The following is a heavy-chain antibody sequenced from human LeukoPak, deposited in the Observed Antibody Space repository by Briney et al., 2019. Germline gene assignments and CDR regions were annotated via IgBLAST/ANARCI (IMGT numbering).Heavy chain of an antibody. CDR3: ARGRQDVTMIVVIMTAVSYYLDV. J-gene: IGHJ6*03. Sequence: PSETLSLTCAAYGGSFSGYYWTWIRHTPEKGLEGIGEMNPSGSTNYNPSLKSRVTISVDTSKNQFSQTLSSVTAADTAVYYCARGRQDVTMIVVIMTAVSYYLDVWGKGTTVTVS. CDR1: GGSFSGYY. CDR2: MNPSGST. D-gene: IGHD3-22*01. V-gene: IGHV4-34*01.